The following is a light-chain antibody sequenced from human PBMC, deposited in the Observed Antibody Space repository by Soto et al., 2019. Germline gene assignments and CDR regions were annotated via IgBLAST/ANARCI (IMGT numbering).Light chain of an antibody. CDR1: SSNIGAGYD. CDR2: GNS. CDR3: QSYDSSLSSVV. Sequence: QSVLTQPPSVSGAPGQRVTISCTRRSSNIGAGYDVHWYQQLPGTAPKLLIYGNSNRPSGVPDRFSGSKSGTSASLAITGRQAEDEADYYCQSYDSSLSSVVFGGATKLTVL. J-gene: IGLJ2*01. V-gene: IGLV1-40*01.